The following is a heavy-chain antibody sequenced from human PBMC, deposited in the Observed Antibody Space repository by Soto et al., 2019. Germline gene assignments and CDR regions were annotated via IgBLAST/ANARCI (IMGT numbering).Heavy chain of an antibody. V-gene: IGHV1-69*02. CDR3: ARVEVNVNWFDP. J-gene: IGHJ5*02. Sequence: QVQLVQSGAEVKKPGSSVKVSCKASGGTFSSYTISWVRQAPGQGLEWMGRIIPILGIANYAQKFQGRVTITADKSTSTAYMELSSLRSEDTAVYYCARVEVNVNWFDPWGQGTLVTVSS. D-gene: IGHD3-22*01. CDR2: IIPILGIA. CDR1: GGTFSSYT.